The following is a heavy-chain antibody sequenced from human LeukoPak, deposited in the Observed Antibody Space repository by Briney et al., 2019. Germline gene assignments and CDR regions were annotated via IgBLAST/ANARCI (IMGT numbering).Heavy chain of an antibody. CDR3: AKDESFGYQGPFDY. CDR2: INSDGSST. D-gene: IGHD3-22*01. CDR1: GFTFSSYW. J-gene: IGHJ4*02. Sequence: GGSLRLSCAASGFTFSSYWMHWVRQAPGKGLVWVSRINSDGSSTTYADSVKGRFTISRDNAKNTLYLQMNSLRTEDTALCYCAKDESFGYQGPFDYWGQGTLVTVSS. V-gene: IGHV3-74*01.